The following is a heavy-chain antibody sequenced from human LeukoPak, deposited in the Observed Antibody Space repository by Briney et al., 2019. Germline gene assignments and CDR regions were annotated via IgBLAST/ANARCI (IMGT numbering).Heavy chain of an antibody. V-gene: IGHV3-21*01. J-gene: IGHJ6*03. D-gene: IGHD6-6*01. Sequence: PGGSLRLSCAASGFTFSSYSMNWVRQAPGKGLEWVSSISSSSSYIYYADSVKGRFTISRDNAKNSLYLQMNSLRAEDTAVYYCASSKEEYSSSYYYYYMDVWGKGTTVTVSS. CDR1: GFTFSSYS. CDR2: ISSSSSYI. CDR3: ASSKEEYSSSYYYYYMDV.